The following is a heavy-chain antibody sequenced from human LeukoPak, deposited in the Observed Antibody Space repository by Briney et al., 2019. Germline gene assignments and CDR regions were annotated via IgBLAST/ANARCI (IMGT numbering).Heavy chain of an antibody. Sequence: GGSLRLSCAASGFTFSSYAMSWVRQAPGKGLEWVSAISGSGGSTYYADSVKGRFTISRDNSKNTLYLQMNSLRAEDTAVYYCARTYSGYEYYFDYWGQGTLVTVSS. V-gene: IGHV3-23*01. CDR3: ARTYSGYEYYFDY. CDR2: ISGSGGST. CDR1: GFTFSSYA. J-gene: IGHJ4*02. D-gene: IGHD5-12*01.